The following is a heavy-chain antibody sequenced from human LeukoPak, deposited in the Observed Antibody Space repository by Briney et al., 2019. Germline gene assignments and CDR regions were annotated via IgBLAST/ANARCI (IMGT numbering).Heavy chain of an antibody. CDR2: IIPVFGTA. D-gene: IGHD3-3*01. Sequence: SVKVSCKASGGTFSSYAISWVRQAPGQGLEWMGRIIPVFGTANYAQKFQGRVTITTDESTSTAYMELSSLRSEDTAVYYCARGTYDFWSGYIDYWGQGTLVTVSS. CDR3: ARGTYDFWSGYIDY. CDR1: GGTFSSYA. J-gene: IGHJ4*02. V-gene: IGHV1-69*05.